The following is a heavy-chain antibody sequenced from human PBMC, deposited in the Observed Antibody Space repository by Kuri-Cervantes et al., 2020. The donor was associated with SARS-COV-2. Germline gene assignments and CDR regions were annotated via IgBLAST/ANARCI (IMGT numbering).Heavy chain of an antibody. Sequence: SETLSLTCTVSGGSISSYYWSWIRQPPGKGLEWIGYIYYSGSTNYNPSLKSRVTISVDTSKNQFSLKLSSVTAADTAVYYCAREGGATLNWFDPWGQGTLVTVSS. CDR2: IYYSGST. D-gene: IGHD1-26*01. J-gene: IGHJ5*02. CDR3: AREGGATLNWFDP. CDR1: GGSISSYY. V-gene: IGHV4-59*12.